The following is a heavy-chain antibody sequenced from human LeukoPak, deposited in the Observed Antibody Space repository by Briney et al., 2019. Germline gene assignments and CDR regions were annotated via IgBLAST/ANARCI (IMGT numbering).Heavy chain of an antibody. CDR2: MNPNSGNT. J-gene: IGHJ6*02. Sequence: ASVKVSCKASGYIFTSYDINWVRQATGQGLEWMGWMNPNSGNTGYAQKFQGRVTMTRNTSISTAYMELSSLRSEDTAVYYCARPGAAAGTGWYYGMDVWGQGTTVTVSS. CDR1: GYIFTSYD. V-gene: IGHV1-8*01. CDR3: ARPGAAAGTGWYYGMDV. D-gene: IGHD6-13*01.